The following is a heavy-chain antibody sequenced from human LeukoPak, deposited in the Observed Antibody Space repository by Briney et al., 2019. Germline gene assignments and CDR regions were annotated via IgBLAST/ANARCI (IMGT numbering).Heavy chain of an antibody. J-gene: IGHJ4*02. Sequence: SVKVSCKASGGTFSSYAISWVRQAPGQGLEWMGRIIPIFGTANYAQKFQGRVTITTDEPTSTAYMELSSLRSEDTAVYYCAREGLEYYYDSSDNYWGQGTLVTVSS. D-gene: IGHD3-22*01. CDR3: AREGLEYYYDSSDNY. CDR2: IIPIFGTA. V-gene: IGHV1-69*05. CDR1: GGTFSSYA.